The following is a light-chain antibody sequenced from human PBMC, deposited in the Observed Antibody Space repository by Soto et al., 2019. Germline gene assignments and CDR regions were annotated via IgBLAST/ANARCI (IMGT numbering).Light chain of an antibody. Sequence: EIMLTQSPATLSLSPGERATLSCRASQSVSSYLAWYQQKPGQAPRLLIYDASNRATGIPARFSGSGSGTDFTLTISSLEPEDFAVYYCQQLNSYPYTFGGGTEVEIK. J-gene: IGKJ4*01. CDR2: DAS. CDR1: QSVSSY. CDR3: QQLNSYPYT. V-gene: IGKV3-11*01.